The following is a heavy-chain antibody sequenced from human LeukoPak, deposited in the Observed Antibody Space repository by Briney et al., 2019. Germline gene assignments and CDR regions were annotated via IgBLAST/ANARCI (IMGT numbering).Heavy chain of an antibody. CDR3: ARDAWGYMEYNWFDP. D-gene: IGHD3-16*01. Sequence: SETLSLTCTVSGGSISSYYWSWIRQPAGKGLEWIGRIYTSGSTNYNPSLKSRVTMSVDTSKNQFSLKLSSVTAADTAVYYCARDAWGYMEYNWFDPWGQGTLVTVSS. V-gene: IGHV4-4*07. CDR1: GGSISSYY. CDR2: IYTSGST. J-gene: IGHJ5*02.